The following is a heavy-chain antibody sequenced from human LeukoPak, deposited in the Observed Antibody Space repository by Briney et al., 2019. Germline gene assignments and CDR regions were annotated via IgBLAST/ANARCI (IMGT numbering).Heavy chain of an antibody. D-gene: IGHD2-21*02. Sequence: GGSLRLSCAASGFSFSGYGMHWVRQAPGKGLEWVAFIRYDGSNEYYADSVKGRFTISRDNSKNTLYPQMNSLRAEDTAVYYCAKGPWCGGDFYFSYYGMDVWGQGTTVTVSS. V-gene: IGHV3-30*02. CDR3: AKGPWCGGDFYFSYYGMDV. CDR2: IRYDGSNE. CDR1: GFSFSGYG. J-gene: IGHJ6*02.